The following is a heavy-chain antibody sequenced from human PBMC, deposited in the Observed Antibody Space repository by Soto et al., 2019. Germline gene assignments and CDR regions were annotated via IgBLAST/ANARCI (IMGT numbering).Heavy chain of an antibody. CDR2: IYPGDSDT. CDR1: GYSFTSYW. CDR3: ARPRSSSRNYYGMDV. Sequence: PGESLKISCKGSGYSFTSYWIGWVRQMPGKGPEWMGIIYPGDSDTRYSPSFQGQVTISADKSISTAYLQWNSLKASDTAMYYCARPRSSSRNYYGMDVRAQRTTVTVSS. V-gene: IGHV5-51*01. J-gene: IGHJ6*02. D-gene: IGHD6-13*01.